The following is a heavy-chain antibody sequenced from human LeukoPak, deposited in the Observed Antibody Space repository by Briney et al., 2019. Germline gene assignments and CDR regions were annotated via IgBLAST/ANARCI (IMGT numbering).Heavy chain of an antibody. CDR2: IIPIFGTA. Sequence: ASVKVSCKASGGTFSSYAISWVRQAPGQGLEWMGGIIPIFGTANYAQKFQGRVTITADGSTSTAYMELSSLRSEDTAVYYCASSASMDSLGDYWAREPWSPSPQ. CDR3: ASSASMDSLGDY. V-gene: IGHV1-69*13. CDR1: GGTFSSYA. J-gene: IGHJ4*02. D-gene: IGHD3-3*02.